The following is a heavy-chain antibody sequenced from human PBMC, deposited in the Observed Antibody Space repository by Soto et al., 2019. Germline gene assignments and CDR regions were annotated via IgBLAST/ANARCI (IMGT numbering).Heavy chain of an antibody. CDR3: ARVSIGHYGVFDY. Sequence: EVQLVESGGDLVQPGGSLRLSCAASGFTFSSYWMHWVRQAPGEGLVWVSRISSDGRSTDHADSVKGRFTISRDNAKNTLYLQMNSLRAEDTAVYFCARVSIGHYGVFDYWGQGTLVTVSS. D-gene: IGHD4-17*01. V-gene: IGHV3-74*01. CDR1: GFTFSSYW. J-gene: IGHJ4*02. CDR2: ISSDGRST.